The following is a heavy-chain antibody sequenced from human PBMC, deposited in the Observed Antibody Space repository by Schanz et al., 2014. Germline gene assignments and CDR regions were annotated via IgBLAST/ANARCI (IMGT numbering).Heavy chain of an antibody. CDR1: GFTFSSYA. CDR3: ARDRGYCSGGSCLTFDY. CDR2: ISYDGSNK. V-gene: IGHV3-30-3*01. J-gene: IGHJ4*02. D-gene: IGHD2-15*01. Sequence: VQLVESGGGLVQPGGSLRLSCGGSGFTFSSYAMHWVRQAPGKGLEWVAVISYDGSNKYYADSVKGRFTISRDNSKNTLYLQMNTRRAEDTAVYYCARDRGYCSGGSCLTFDYWGEGTRVTVSS.